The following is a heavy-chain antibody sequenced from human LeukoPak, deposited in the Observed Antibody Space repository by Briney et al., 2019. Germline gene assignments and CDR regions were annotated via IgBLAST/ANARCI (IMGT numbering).Heavy chain of an antibody. CDR3: AKNLESYGDSATDY. V-gene: IGHV3-23*01. D-gene: IGHD4-17*01. Sequence: PGGSLRLSCAASGFTFSSYAMSWVRQAPGKGLEWVSSISASGGGTYYADSMKGRFTISRDSSKNTLYLQMNSLRAEDTAIYYCAKNLESYGDSATDYWGQATLVTVSS. CDR2: ISASGGGT. CDR1: GFTFSSYA. J-gene: IGHJ4*02.